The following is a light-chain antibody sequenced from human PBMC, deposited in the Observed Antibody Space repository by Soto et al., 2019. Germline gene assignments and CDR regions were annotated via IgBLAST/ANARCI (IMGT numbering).Light chain of an antibody. Sequence: EFVLTQSPGTLSLSPGERATPSCRASQTVRNNYLAWYQQKPGQAPRLLIYDASSRATGTPDRFSGGGSGTDFTLTISRLEPEDFAVYYCQQFSSYPLTFGGGTKVDIK. J-gene: IGKJ4*01. CDR2: DAS. CDR1: QTVRNNY. CDR3: QQFSSYPLT. V-gene: IGKV3-20*01.